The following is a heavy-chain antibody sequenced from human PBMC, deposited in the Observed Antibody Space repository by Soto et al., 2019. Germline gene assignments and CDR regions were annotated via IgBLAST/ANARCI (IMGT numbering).Heavy chain of an antibody. CDR2: ISHDGSSK. D-gene: IGHD3-3*01. J-gene: IGHJ4*02. Sequence: QVQLVESGGGVVQPGRSLRLSCAASGFTFSNYGMHWVRQAPGKGLEWVAAISHDGSSKYYGDSVKGRFSISRDNSENTMYLQMNSLRVEDTAMYYGARQYEFGGLEDYWGQGTLVTVSS. V-gene: IGHV3-30*03. CDR3: ARQYEFGGLEDY. CDR1: GFTFSNYG.